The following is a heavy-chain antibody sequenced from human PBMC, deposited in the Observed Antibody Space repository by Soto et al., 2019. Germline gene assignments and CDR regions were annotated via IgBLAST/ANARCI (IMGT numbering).Heavy chain of an antibody. CDR1: GFPFITYT. CDR2: ISTSGSTI. J-gene: IGHJ5*02. CDR3: AKDIFS. Sequence: GVSLRLSCSASGFPFITYTMYRVRQAPGKGLEWVSYISTSGSTIYYADSVKGRFTISRDNAKNSLYLQMNSLRAEDTAVYYCAKDIFSWGQGTLVTVSS. V-gene: IGHV3-48*04.